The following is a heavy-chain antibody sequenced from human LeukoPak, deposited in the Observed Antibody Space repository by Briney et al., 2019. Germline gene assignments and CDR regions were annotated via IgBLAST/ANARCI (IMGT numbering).Heavy chain of an antibody. V-gene: IGHV4-59*01. CDR3: ARGAGWYNY. J-gene: IGHJ4*02. CDR2: IYYTGST. D-gene: IGHD6-19*01. CDR1: GGAITNYY. Sequence: SETLSLTCGVSGGAITNYYWNWIRQAPGKGLEWLGYIYYTGSTTYNPSVKSRITISLDTSKKQISLKLRSVTAADTAVYYCARGAGWYNYWGQGTLVTVSS.